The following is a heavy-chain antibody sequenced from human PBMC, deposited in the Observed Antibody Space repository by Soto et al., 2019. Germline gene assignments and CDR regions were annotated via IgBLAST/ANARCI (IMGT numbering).Heavy chain of an antibody. CDR1: GFTXSHFW. CDR3: TRALLGDGYNWFDP. D-gene: IGHD5-12*01. Sequence: GGSLRLSCSASGFTXSHFWMSWVRQAPGKGLECVASINGNGIDKYYVDSVKDRFTISRENAKNSVYLQMNSLRDEDTAVYYCTRALLGDGYNWFDPWGQGTLVTVSS. CDR2: INGNGIDK. J-gene: IGHJ5*02. V-gene: IGHV3-7*01.